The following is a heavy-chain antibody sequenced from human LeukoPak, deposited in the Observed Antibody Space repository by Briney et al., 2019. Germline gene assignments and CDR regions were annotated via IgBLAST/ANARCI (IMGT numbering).Heavy chain of an antibody. Sequence: PGGSLRLSCAASGFTFSSYAMSWVRQAPGKGLEWVANIKQDGSEKYYVDSVKGRFTISRDNAKNSLYLQMNSLRAEDTAVYYCARAMRMWGDAFDIWGQGTMVTVSS. J-gene: IGHJ3*02. CDR1: GFTFSSYA. D-gene: IGHD1-26*01. V-gene: IGHV3-7*01. CDR2: IKQDGSEK. CDR3: ARAMRMWGDAFDI.